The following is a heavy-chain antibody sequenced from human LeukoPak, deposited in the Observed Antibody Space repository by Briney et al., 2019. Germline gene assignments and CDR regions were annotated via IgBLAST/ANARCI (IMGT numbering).Heavy chain of an antibody. CDR1: GYTLTELS. CDR2: ISPYNGNT. V-gene: IGHV1-18*01. J-gene: IGHJ4*02. Sequence: ASVKVSCKVSGYTLTELSMHWVRRAPGQGLEWMGWISPYNGNTRYAQKFQGRVAMTTDTSTTTAYMELRGLRFNDTAVYYCARAGSGSGWYFDYWGQGTLVTVSS. CDR3: ARAGSGSGWYFDY. D-gene: IGHD6-19*01.